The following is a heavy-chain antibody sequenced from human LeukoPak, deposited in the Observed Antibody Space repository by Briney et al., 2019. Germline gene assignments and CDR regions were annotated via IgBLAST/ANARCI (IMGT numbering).Heavy chain of an antibody. J-gene: IGHJ4*02. CDR2: IRYDGSNK. D-gene: IGHD3-10*01. CDR3: AKGAGSRIPRIDY. Sequence: PGGSLRLSCAASGFTFSSYGMHWVRQAPGKGLEWVAFIRYDGSNKYYADSVKGRFTISRDNSKNTLYLQMNSLRAEDTAVYYCAKGAGSRIPRIDYWGQGTLVTVSS. V-gene: IGHV3-30*02. CDR1: GFTFSSYG.